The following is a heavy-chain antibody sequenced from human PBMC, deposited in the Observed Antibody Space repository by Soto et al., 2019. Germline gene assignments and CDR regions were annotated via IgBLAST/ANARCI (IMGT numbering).Heavy chain of an antibody. CDR2: IFSNDEK. J-gene: IGHJ4*02. Sequence: QVTLKESGPVLVNPTETLTLTCTVSGFSLSNARMGVSWIRQPPGKALEWLAHIFSNDEKSYSTSLKSRLTISKDTSKSQVVLTMTNMDPVDTATYYCARMNILTSLYYFDYWGQGTLVTVSS. V-gene: IGHV2-26*01. D-gene: IGHD3-9*01. CDR3: ARMNILTSLYYFDY. CDR1: GFSLSNARMG.